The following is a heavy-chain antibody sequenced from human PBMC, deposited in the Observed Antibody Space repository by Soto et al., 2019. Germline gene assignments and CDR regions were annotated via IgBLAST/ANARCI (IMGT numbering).Heavy chain of an antibody. CDR3: AREQTMTTVTTVAFDI. CDR2: ISSSSSTI. V-gene: IGHV3-48*01. J-gene: IGHJ3*02. D-gene: IGHD4-17*01. Sequence: PGGSLRLSCAASGFTFSSYAMSWVRQAPGKGLEWVSAISSSSSTIYYAGSVKGRFTISRDNAKNSLYLQMNSLRAEDTAVYYCAREQTMTTVTTVAFDIWGQGTMVTVSS. CDR1: GFTFSSYA.